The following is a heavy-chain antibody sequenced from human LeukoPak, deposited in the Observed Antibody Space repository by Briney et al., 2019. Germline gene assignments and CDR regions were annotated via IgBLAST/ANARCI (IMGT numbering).Heavy chain of an antibody. D-gene: IGHD5-24*01. J-gene: IGHJ5*02. Sequence: GGSLRLSCAASGFTFTKYWMTWVRQAPGKGLEWVGNIKQDGSDKNYMDSVKGRFTISRDNTKNSVYLQMSSLRAEDTAVYYCARGQSRVYPNWFDPWGQGTLVTVSS. CDR2: IKQDGSDK. V-gene: IGHV3-7*01. CDR3: ARGQSRVYPNWFDP. CDR1: GFTFTKYW.